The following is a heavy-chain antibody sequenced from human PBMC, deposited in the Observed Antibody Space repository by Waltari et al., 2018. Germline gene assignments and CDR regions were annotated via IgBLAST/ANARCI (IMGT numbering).Heavy chain of an antibody. J-gene: IGHJ4*02. V-gene: IGHV1-2*02. CDR2: INSKSGGT. D-gene: IGHD2-2*01. CDR3: ARDASRRYCDY. Sequence: QVQLVQSGAEVKKPGASVKVSCKASGYTLTGYNMHWVRQAPGRGLEWLGWINSKSGGTEYAQKFQGRLTMTRDTSISTAYMELRSLTSDDTAVYYCARDASRRYCDYWGQGTLVTVSS. CDR1: GYTLTGYN.